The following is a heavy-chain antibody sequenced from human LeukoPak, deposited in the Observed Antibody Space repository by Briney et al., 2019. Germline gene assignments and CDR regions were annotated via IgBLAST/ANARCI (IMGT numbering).Heavy chain of an antibody. J-gene: IGHJ5*02. CDR1: GFTFSSYN. CDR2: I. V-gene: IGHV3-66*02. D-gene: IGHD6-19*01. CDR3: ARAAAETGAFRDNWFDP. Sequence: GGSLRLSCAASGFTFSSYNMNWVRQAPGKGLEWVSSIYYADSVKGRFTISRDNSKNTLYLQMNSLRAEDTAVYYCARAAAETGAFRDNWFDPWGQGTLVTVSS.